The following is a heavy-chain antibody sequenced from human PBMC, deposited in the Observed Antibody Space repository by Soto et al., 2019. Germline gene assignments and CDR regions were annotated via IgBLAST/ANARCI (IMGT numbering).Heavy chain of an antibody. D-gene: IGHD2-15*01. J-gene: IGHJ6*02. CDR2: IIPILGTA. V-gene: IGHV1-69*12. Sequence: QVQLVQSGAEVKKPGSSVKVSCKASGGTFSSYAISWVRQAPGQGLEWMGGIIPILGTANYAQKFQGRVKITADESTSTAYMELSSLRSEDTAVYYCAREETRYCSGGSCPDTGYDGMDVWGQGTTVTVSS. CDR3: AREETRYCSGGSCPDTGYDGMDV. CDR1: GGTFSSYA.